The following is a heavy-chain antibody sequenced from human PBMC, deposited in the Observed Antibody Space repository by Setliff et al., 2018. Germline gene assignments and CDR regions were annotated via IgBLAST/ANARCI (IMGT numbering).Heavy chain of an antibody. CDR3: ARGVLTVSGLYFEY. CDR1: GFTFTNYI. V-gene: IGHV3-30-3*01. Sequence: PGGSLRLSCAASGFTFTNYIRHWVRQAPGKGLEWVAVMSLDETNKDYADAVGGRFTIVRDISKNTLYLQMNSLRPEDTAVYYCARGVLTVSGLYFEYWGQGSLVTVSS. J-gene: IGHJ4*02. D-gene: IGHD6-19*01. CDR2: MSLDETNK.